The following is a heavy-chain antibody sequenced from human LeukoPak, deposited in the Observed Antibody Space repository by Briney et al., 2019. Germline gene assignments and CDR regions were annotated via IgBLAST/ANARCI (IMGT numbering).Heavy chain of an antibody. J-gene: IGHJ6*03. V-gene: IGHV3-49*03. CDR3: ARDPLRYFNWDHYYYYMDV. D-gene: IGHD3-9*01. Sequence: GGSLRLSCTASGFTFGDYTMSWFRQAPGKGLEWVGFIRSKTYGGTTEYAASVKGRFTISRDDSKSIAYLQMNSLKTEDTAVYYCARDPLRYFNWDHYYYYMDVWGKGTTVTISS. CDR2: IRSKTYGGTT. CDR1: GFTFGDYT.